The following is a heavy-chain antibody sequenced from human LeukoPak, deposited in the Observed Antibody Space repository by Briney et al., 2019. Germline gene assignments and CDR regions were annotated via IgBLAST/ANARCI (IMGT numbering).Heavy chain of an antibody. V-gene: IGHV3-30-3*01. J-gene: IGHJ4*02. CDR3: AKGSAVADIYFDY. CDR2: ISSDGSNV. CDR1: GFTFSTYA. Sequence: GGSLRLSCAASGFTFSTYALHWVRQPPGKGLEWVTVISSDGSNVYYADSVKGRFTISRDNSKNTLYLQMNSLRAEDTAVYYCAKGSAVADIYFDYWGQGTLVTVSS. D-gene: IGHD6-19*01.